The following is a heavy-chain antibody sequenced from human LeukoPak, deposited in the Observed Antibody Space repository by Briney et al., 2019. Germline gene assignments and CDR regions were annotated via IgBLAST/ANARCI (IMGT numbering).Heavy chain of an antibody. V-gene: IGHV3-21*01. CDR1: GFTFSSYS. Sequence: PGGSLRLSCAASGFTFSSYSMNWVRQAPGKGLEWVSSISSSSYIYYADSVKGRFTISRDNAKNSLYLQMNSLRAEDTAVYYCARASGEWLVEHFDYWGQGTLVTVSS. J-gene: IGHJ4*02. CDR3: ARASGEWLVEHFDY. CDR2: ISSSSYI. D-gene: IGHD6-19*01.